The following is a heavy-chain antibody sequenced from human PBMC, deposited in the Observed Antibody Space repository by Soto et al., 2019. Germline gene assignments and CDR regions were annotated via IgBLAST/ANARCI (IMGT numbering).Heavy chain of an antibody. CDR1: GFTFSSYS. D-gene: IGHD6-13*01. CDR2: ISSSSSTI. J-gene: IGHJ6*03. Sequence: GGSLRLSCAASGFTFSSYSMNWVRQAPGKGLEWVSYISSSSSTIYYADSVKGRFTISRDNAKNSLYLQMNSLRAEDTAVYYCASLAAAGTSHYYYYMDVWGKGTTVTVSS. V-gene: IGHV3-48*01. CDR3: ASLAAAGTSHYYYYMDV.